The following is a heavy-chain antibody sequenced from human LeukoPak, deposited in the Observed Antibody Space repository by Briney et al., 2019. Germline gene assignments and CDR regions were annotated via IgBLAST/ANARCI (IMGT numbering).Heavy chain of an antibody. J-gene: IGHJ4*02. Sequence: SETLSLTCTVSGGSISSGSYYWSWIRQPAGKGLEWIGSIYYSGSTYYNPSLKSRVTISVDTSKNQFSLKLSSVTAADTAVYYCARSYCSGGSCYDYWGQGTLVTVSS. CDR2: IYYSGST. D-gene: IGHD2-15*01. CDR1: GGSISSGSYY. CDR3: ARSYCSGGSCYDY. V-gene: IGHV4-39*01.